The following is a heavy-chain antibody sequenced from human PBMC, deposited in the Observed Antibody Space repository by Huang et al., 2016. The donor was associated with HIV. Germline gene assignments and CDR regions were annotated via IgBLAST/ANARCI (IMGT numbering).Heavy chain of an antibody. CDR1: GYTFTSYG. CDR2: ISGSRGDT. D-gene: IGHD3-22*01. Sequence: QIQLMQSGPELKQPGASVKVSCKASGYTFTSYGITWVRQAPGQGPEWMGGISGSRGDTEYAQKFQGRVTLTTDTSTNIAYMELRSLRSDDTAKYYCARDPKYHRIGYYRQRRGIDIWGQGTMVIVSS. CDR3: ARDPKYHRIGYYRQRRGIDI. V-gene: IGHV1-18*01. J-gene: IGHJ3*02.